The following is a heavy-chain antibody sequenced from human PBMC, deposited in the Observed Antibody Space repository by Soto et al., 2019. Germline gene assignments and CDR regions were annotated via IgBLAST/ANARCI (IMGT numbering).Heavy chain of an antibody. D-gene: IGHD6-6*01. J-gene: IGHJ4*02. V-gene: IGHV1-69*13. Sequence: SVKVSCKASGGTFSSYAINWVRQAPGQGLEWMGGIIPFIGTTNYAQKFQGSVTITADESTSTVYMQLSSLTFEDTAVYFCTRGGYSSSYRLDYWGQGTLVTVSS. CDR2: IIPFIGTT. CDR1: GGTFSSYA. CDR3: TRGGYSSSYRLDY.